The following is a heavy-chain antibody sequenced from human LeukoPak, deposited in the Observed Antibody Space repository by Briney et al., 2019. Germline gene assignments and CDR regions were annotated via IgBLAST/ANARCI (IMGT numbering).Heavy chain of an antibody. D-gene: IGHD4-17*01. CDR1: GFTFSSYA. CDR2: ISGSGGST. Sequence: GGSLRLSCAASGFTFSSYAMSWVRQAPGKGLEWVSAISGSGGSTYYADSVKGRFTISRDNAKNSLYLQMNSLRGEDTAVYYCARGQTTVTIDYWGQGTLVTVSS. V-gene: IGHV3-23*01. CDR3: ARGQTTVTIDY. J-gene: IGHJ4*02.